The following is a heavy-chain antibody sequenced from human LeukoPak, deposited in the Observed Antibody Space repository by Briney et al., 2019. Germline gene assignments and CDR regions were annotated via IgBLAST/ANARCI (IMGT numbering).Heavy chain of an antibody. CDR1: GYTFTGYY. V-gene: IGHV1-2*02. Sequence: ASVKVSCKASGYTFTGYYMHWVRQAPGQGLEWMGWINPNSGGTNYAQKFQGRVTMTRDTSISTACMELSRLRSDDTAVYYCARVKSYYYDTSDKDAFDIWGQGTMVTVSS. CDR3: ARVKSYYYDTSDKDAFDI. D-gene: IGHD3-22*01. CDR2: INPNSGGT. J-gene: IGHJ3*02.